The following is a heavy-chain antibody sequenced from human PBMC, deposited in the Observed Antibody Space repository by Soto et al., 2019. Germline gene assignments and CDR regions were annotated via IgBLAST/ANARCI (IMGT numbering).Heavy chain of an antibody. D-gene: IGHD3-3*01. J-gene: IGHJ4*02. CDR1: GFTVSSNY. V-gene: IGHV3-53*01. Sequence: EVQLVESGGGLIQPGGSLRLSCAASGFTVSSNYMSWVRQAPGKGLEWVSVIYSGGSTYYADSVKGRFTISRDNSKNTLYLQMNSLRAEDTAVYYCARWAQGGFSYYFDYWGQGTLVTVSS. CDR2: IYSGGST. CDR3: ARWAQGGFSYYFDY.